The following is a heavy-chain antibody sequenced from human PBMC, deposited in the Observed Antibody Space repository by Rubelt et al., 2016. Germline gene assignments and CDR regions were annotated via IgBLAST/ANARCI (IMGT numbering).Heavy chain of an antibody. CDR3: ASRYQLLPPLI. Sequence: QVQLQQWGAGLLQPSETLSLSCAVYGGSLRDYYWNWIRQAPGKGLEWIGEVNPGGSTNYKPSLKSRVTISVDTSKKQLSLRLTSGTAADTAVYYCASRYQLLPPLIWGQGTMVTVSS. CDR2: VNPGGST. V-gene: IGHV4-34*01. J-gene: IGHJ3*02. D-gene: IGHD2-2*01. CDR1: GGSLRDYY.